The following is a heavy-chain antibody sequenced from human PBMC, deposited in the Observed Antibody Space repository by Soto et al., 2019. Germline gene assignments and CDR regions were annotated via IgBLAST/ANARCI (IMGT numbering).Heavy chain of an antibody. Sequence: ASVKVSCKASGGTFSRYAISWVRQAPGQGLEWMGGIIPMFGKANYAQKFQGRVTITADESTSTGYMELRSLISEDTAVYYCARDGTLYDTSGYYYLYWGQGTLVTVSS. J-gene: IGHJ4*02. V-gene: IGHV1-69*13. CDR3: ARDGTLYDTSGYYYLY. CDR1: GGTFSRYA. D-gene: IGHD3-22*01. CDR2: IIPMFGKA.